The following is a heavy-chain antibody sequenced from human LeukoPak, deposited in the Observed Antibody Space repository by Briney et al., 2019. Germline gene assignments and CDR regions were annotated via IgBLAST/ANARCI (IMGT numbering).Heavy chain of an antibody. V-gene: IGHV1-18*01. CDR1: GYTFTSYG. CDR2: ISAYNGNT. Sequence: GASVKVSCKASGYTFTSYGISWVRQAPGQGLEWMGWISAYNGNTNYAQKLQGRVTMTTDTSTSTAYMELRSLRSDDTAVYYCARVKGSVVVVAAHAFDIWGQGTMVTVSS. CDR3: ARVKGSVVVVAAHAFDI. J-gene: IGHJ3*02. D-gene: IGHD2-15*01.